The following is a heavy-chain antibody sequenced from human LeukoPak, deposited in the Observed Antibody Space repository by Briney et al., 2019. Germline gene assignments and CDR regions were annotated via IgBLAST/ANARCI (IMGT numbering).Heavy chain of an antibody. CDR2: IYTSGNT. CDR3: ARGSPYYDILTGYFGYYFDY. CDR1: GFTVSSDY. Sequence: PGGSLRLSCAASGFTVSSDYMSWVRQAPGKGLEWVSIIYTSGNTYYADSVKGRFTISTDNSKNTLFLRMDSLRAEDTAVYYCARGSPYYDILTGYFGYYFDYWGQGTLVTVSS. V-gene: IGHV3-53*01. J-gene: IGHJ4*02. D-gene: IGHD3-9*01.